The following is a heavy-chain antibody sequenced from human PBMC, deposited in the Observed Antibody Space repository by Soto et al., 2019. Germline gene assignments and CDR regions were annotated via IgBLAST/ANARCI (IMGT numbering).Heavy chain of an antibody. V-gene: IGHV3-23*01. Sequence: RLCCASSGFTFSSDAMSLARQATGKGLEWVSAISGSGGSTYYADSVKGRFTISRDNSKNTLYLQMNSLRAEDTAVYYCAKDSTIGMITFGGVIVPGYWGQGTLVTVSS. CDR1: GFTFSSDA. J-gene: IGHJ4*02. D-gene: IGHD3-16*02. CDR2: ISGSGGST. CDR3: AKDSTIGMITFGGVIVPGY.